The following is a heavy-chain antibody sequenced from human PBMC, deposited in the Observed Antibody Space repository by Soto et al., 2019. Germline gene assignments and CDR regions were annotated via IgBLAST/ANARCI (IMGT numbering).Heavy chain of an antibody. CDR1: GGSISGFS. CDR2: IYYSGST. D-gene: IGHD3-10*01. CDR3: ARVGREPYGSGSYTWFDP. Sequence: PSETLSLTCTVSGGSISGFSWSWIRQPPGKGPEWIGYIYYSGSTNYNPSLKSRATISVDTSMNQFSLKLSSVTAADTAVYYCARVGREPYGSGSYTWFDPWGQGTLVTVSS. J-gene: IGHJ5*02. V-gene: IGHV4-59*01.